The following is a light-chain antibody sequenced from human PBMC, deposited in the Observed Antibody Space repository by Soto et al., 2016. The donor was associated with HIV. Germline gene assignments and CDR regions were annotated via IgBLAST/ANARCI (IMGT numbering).Light chain of an antibody. J-gene: IGLJ1*01. Sequence: SYELTQPPSVSVAPGKTARITCGGSNIGSKSVHWYQQKPGQAPVPVVYDYNDRPSGIPERFSGSNSGNTATLTISRVEAGDEADYYCQVWDNNGDHPFVFGTGTKVTVL. CDR1: NIGSKS. V-gene: IGLV3-21*03. CDR3: QVWDNNGDHPFV. CDR2: DYN.